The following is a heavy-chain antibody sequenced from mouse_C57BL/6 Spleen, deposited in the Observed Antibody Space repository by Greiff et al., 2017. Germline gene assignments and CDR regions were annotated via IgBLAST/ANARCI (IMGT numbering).Heavy chain of an antibody. J-gene: IGHJ4*01. D-gene: IGHD1-1*01. V-gene: IGHV1-64*01. Sequence: QVQLQQPGAELVKPGASVQLSCKASGYTFTSYWMHWVKQRPGQGLEWIGMIHPHSGSTNYNEKFKSKATLTVDKSSSTAYMQLSSLTSEDAAVYYCARRTTVVATDYAMDYWGQGTSVTVSS. CDR2: IHPHSGST. CDR1: GYTFTSYW. CDR3: ARRTTVVATDYAMDY.